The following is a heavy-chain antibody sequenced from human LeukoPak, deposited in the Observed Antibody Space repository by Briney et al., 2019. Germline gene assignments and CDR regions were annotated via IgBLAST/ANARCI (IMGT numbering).Heavy chain of an antibody. V-gene: IGHV4-31*02. CDR3: ASQRVGGFFDY. CDR2: IHYSGIT. D-gene: IGHD3-10*01. Sequence: GXXSXGDXYXSWIRQHPXKXXXXIGYIHYSGITYYNPSLKSRVTISVDTSKNQFSLKLSSVTAADTAVYYCASQRVGGFFDYWGQGTLVTVSS. J-gene: IGHJ4*02. CDR1: GXXSXGDXY.